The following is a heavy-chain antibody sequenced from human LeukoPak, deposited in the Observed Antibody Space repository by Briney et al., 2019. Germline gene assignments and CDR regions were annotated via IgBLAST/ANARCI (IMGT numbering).Heavy chain of an antibody. D-gene: IGHD1-1*01. Sequence: GRSLRLSCPASGFTFSSYAMHWVRQAPGKGLEWVAVISYDGSNKYYADSVKGRFTISRDNSKNTLYLQMNSLRAEDTAVYYCARERHNEFDYWGQGTLVTVSS. CDR3: ARERHNEFDY. CDR1: GFTFSSYA. CDR2: ISYDGSNK. V-gene: IGHV3-30-3*01. J-gene: IGHJ4*02.